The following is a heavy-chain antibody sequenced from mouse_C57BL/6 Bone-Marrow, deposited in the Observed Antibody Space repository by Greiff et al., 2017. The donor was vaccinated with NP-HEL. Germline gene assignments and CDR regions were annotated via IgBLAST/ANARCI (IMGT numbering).Heavy chain of an antibody. CDR3: ARRRVTTVVAKGGFDY. J-gene: IGHJ2*01. V-gene: IGHV1-81*01. Sequence: QRTGQGLEWIGEIYPRSGNTYYNEKFKGKATLTADKSSSTAYMELRSLTSEDSAVYFCARRRVTTVVAKGGFDYWGQGTTLTVSS. CDR2: IYPRSGNT. D-gene: IGHD1-1*01.